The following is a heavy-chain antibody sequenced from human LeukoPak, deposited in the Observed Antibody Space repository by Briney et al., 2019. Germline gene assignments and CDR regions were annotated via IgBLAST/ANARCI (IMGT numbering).Heavy chain of an antibody. J-gene: IGHJ3*02. CDR1: GFTFSSYW. CDR3: ARGVGALVAFDI. Sequence: GGSLRLSCAASGFTFSSYWMSWVRQAPGKGLEWVANIKQDGSEKYYVDSVKGRFTISRENTKNSLYVQMNSLRGEDTAVYFCARGVGALVAFDIWGQGTMVTVSS. D-gene: IGHD1-26*01. CDR2: IKQDGSEK. V-gene: IGHV3-7*04.